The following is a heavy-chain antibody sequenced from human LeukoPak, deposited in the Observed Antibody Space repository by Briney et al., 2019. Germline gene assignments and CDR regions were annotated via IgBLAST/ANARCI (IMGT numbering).Heavy chain of an antibody. D-gene: IGHD2-2*01. CDR1: GYSFTSYW. Sequence: GESLKISCKGSGYSFTSYWIGWVRQMPGKGLEWMGIIYPGDSDTRYSPSFQGQVTISADKSIGTAYLQWSSLKASDTAMYYCARIRVGPDIVVVPAADYFDYWGQGTLVTVSS. J-gene: IGHJ4*02. V-gene: IGHV5-51*01. CDR3: ARIRVGPDIVVVPAADYFDY. CDR2: IYPGDSDT.